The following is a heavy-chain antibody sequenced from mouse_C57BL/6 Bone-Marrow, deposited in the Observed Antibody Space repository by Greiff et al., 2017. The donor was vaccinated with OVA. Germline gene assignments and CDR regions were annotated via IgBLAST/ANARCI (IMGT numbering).Heavy chain of an antibody. CDR1: GYTFTSYW. D-gene: IGHD3-2*02. CDR3: APFRDWFAY. V-gene: IGHV1-74*01. Sequence: QVQLKQSGAELVKPGASVKVSCKASGYTFTSYWMHWVKQRPGQGLEWIGKINPSDGDTNYNQKFKGKATLTVDKSSSTAYMQLSSLTSEDSAVYYCAPFRDWFAYWGQGTLVTVSA. CDR2: INPSDGDT. J-gene: IGHJ3*01.